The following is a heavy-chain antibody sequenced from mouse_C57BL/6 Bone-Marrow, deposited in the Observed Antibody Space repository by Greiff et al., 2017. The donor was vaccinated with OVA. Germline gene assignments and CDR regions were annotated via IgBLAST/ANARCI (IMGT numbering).Heavy chain of an antibody. CDR2: IDPEDDET. Sequence: EVQLQQSGAELVKPGASVKLSCTASGFNITDYYMHWVKQRTEQGLEWIGRIDPEDDETKYAPKFQGKATITADTSSNTAYLQLSSLTSEDTAVYYCASDSNYGAWFAYWGQGTLVTVSA. D-gene: IGHD2-5*01. J-gene: IGHJ3*01. CDR1: GFNITDYY. V-gene: IGHV14-2*01. CDR3: ASDSNYGAWFAY.